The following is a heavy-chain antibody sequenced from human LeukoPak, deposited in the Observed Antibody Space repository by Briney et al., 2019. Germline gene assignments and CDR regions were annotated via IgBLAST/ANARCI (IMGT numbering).Heavy chain of an antibody. D-gene: IGHD6-13*01. Sequence: ASVKVSCKASGGTFSSYAISWVRQAPGQGLEWMGRIIPIFGTANYAQKLQGRVTITTDESTSTAYMELSSLRSEDTAVYYCARVQQLALDYWGQGTLVTVSS. J-gene: IGHJ4*02. CDR3: ARVQQLALDY. V-gene: IGHV1-69*05. CDR2: IIPIFGTA. CDR1: GGTFSSYA.